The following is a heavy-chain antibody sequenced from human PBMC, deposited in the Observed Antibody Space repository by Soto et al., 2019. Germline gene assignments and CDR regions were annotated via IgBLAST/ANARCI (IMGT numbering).Heavy chain of an antibody. J-gene: IGHJ3*02. Sequence: PGESLKISCKGSGYSFTSYWIGWVRQMPGKGLEWMGIIYPGDSDTRYSPSFQGQVTISADKSISTAYLQWSSLKAPDTAMYYCARSGILTGRPRAAFDIWGQGTMVTVSS. CDR2: IYPGDSDT. CDR3: ARSGILTGRPRAAFDI. D-gene: IGHD3-9*01. CDR1: GYSFTSYW. V-gene: IGHV5-51*01.